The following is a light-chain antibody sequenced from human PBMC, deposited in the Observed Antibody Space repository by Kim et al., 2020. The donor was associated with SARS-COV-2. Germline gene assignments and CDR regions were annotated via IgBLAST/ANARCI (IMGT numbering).Light chain of an antibody. Sequence: EIVLPPSPSPLSESPGERATLSCRASQSVSSNLAWYQQKPGQAPRLLIYGASTRATGIPGRFSGSGSGTEFTLTISSLQSEDFAVYYCQQYSHWPLTFGGGTKVDIK. J-gene: IGKJ4*01. CDR1: QSVSSN. V-gene: IGKV3-15*01. CDR2: GAS. CDR3: QQYSHWPLT.